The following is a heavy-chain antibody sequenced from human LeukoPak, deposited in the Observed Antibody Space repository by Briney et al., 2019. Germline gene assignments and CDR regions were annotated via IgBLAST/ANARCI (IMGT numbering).Heavy chain of an antibody. V-gene: IGHV1-18*01. CDR3: AIMGGGCGTSCYRADAFDI. Sequence: ASVKVSCKASGYTFASYGISWVRQAPGQGLEWMGWISAYNGNTNYAQKLQGRVTMTTDTSTSTAYMELRSLRSDDTAVYYCAIMGGGCGTSCYRADAFDIWGQGTMVTVSS. CDR1: GYTFASYG. J-gene: IGHJ3*02. D-gene: IGHD2-2*02. CDR2: ISAYNGNT.